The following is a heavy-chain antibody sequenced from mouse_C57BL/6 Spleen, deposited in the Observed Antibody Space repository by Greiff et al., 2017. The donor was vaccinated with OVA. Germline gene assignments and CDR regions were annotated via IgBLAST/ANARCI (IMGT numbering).Heavy chain of an antibody. Sequence: QVQLQQPGAELVRPGSSVKLSCKASGYTFTSYWMHWVKQRPIQGLEWIGNIDPSDSETHYNQKFKDKATLTVDKSSSTAYMQLSSLTSEDSAVYYCAREGYGSSSYAMDYWGQGTSVTVSS. CDR2: IDPSDSET. J-gene: IGHJ4*01. D-gene: IGHD1-1*01. CDR3: AREGYGSSSYAMDY. V-gene: IGHV1-52*01. CDR1: GYTFTSYW.